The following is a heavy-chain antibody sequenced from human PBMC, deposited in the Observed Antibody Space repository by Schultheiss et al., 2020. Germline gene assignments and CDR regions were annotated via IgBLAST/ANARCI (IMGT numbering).Heavy chain of an antibody. Sequence: SETLSLTCTVSGASISSYYWSWIRQPPGKGLEWIGEINQSGSTNYNPSLKSRVTISVDTSKNQFSLKLSSVTAADTAVYYCASSTYYYDSSGYYFHYWGQGTLVTVSS. D-gene: IGHD3-22*01. J-gene: IGHJ4*02. V-gene: IGHV4-34*01. CDR3: ASSTYYYDSSGYYFHY. CDR2: INQSGST. CDR1: GASISSYY.